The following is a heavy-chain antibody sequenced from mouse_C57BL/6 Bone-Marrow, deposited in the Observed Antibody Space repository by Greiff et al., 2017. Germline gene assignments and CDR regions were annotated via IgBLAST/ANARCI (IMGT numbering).Heavy chain of an antibody. CDR2: INPNNGGT. V-gene: IGHV1-26*01. CDR3: ARERDYDGAWFAY. CDR1: GYTFTDYY. J-gene: IGHJ3*01. D-gene: IGHD2-4*01. Sequence: EVQLQQSGPELVKPGASVKISCKASGYTFTDYYMNWVKQSHGKSLEWIGDINPNNGGTSYNQKFKGKATLTVDKSSSTAYMELRSLTSEDSAVYDCARERDYDGAWFAYWGQGTLVTVSA.